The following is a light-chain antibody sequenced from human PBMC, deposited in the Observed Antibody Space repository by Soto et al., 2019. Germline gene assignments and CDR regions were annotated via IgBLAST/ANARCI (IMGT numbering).Light chain of an antibody. Sequence: EIVLTQSPGTLSLSPGERATLSCRASQSVSSNYLAWYRQKPGQAPRLLIYDASSRATGIPDRFSGSGSGTDFTLTISRLEPEDFAVYYCQQYGSSGTFGQGTKVDIK. CDR3: QQYGSSGT. CDR2: DAS. J-gene: IGKJ1*01. V-gene: IGKV3-20*01. CDR1: QSVSSNY.